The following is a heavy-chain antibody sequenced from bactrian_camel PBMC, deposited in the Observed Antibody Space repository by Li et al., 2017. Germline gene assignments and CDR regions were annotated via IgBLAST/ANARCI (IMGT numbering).Heavy chain of an antibody. CDR1: GYTAGRHC. J-gene: IGHJ4*01. D-gene: IGHD1*01. CDR3: AADAPWYSGACRYNF. V-gene: IGHV3S55*01. Sequence: VQLVESGGDSVQAGGSLRLSCVASGYTAGRHCMAWFRQAPGKEREGVAGINTAGGLYYADSVKGRFTISQDSAKNILYLQMRSLKPEDTAMYYCAADAPWYSGACRYNFLGQGTQVTVS. CDR2: INTAGGL.